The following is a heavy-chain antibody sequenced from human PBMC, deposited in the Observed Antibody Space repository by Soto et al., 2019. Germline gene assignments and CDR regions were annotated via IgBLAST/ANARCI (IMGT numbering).Heavy chain of an antibody. V-gene: IGHV1-69*13. CDR2: IIPIFGTA. CDR3: AKSIAAAGTYVYGMDV. J-gene: IGHJ6*02. CDR1: GCTFSSYA. Sequence: SVKASCKASGCTFSSYAISWVRQAPGQGLEWMGGIIPIFGTANYAQKFQGRVTITADESTSTAYMELSSLRSEDTAVYYCAKSIAAAGTYVYGMDVWCQGTAVNISS. D-gene: IGHD6-13*01.